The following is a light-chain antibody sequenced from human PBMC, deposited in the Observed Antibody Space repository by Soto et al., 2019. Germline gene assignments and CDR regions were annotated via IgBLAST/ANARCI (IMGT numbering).Light chain of an antibody. J-gene: IGLJ3*02. Sequence: QSVLTQPPSVSGAPGQRVTISCTGSSSNIGGGYDVHWYQQLPGTAPKLLIYGNSNRPSGVPDRFSGSKSGTSASLAITWLQAEEEADYYCQSHDSSLSGWVFGGGTKLTVL. V-gene: IGLV1-40*01. CDR1: SSNIGGGYD. CDR2: GNS. CDR3: QSHDSSLSGWV.